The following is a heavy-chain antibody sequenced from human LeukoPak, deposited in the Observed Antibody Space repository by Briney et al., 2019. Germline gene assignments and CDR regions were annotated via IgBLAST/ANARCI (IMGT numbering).Heavy chain of an antibody. CDR2: INPDNGGT. CDR1: GYTFTGYY. Sequence: ASVKVSCKASGYTFTGYYMHWVRQAPGQGLEWMGWINPDNGGTNYAQKFQGRVIMTRDTSITTVYMELSGLRSDDTAVYYCARGGYYGSGNDFRFDPWGQGTLVTVSS. V-gene: IGHV1-2*02. J-gene: IGHJ5*02. D-gene: IGHD3-10*01. CDR3: ARGGYYGSGNDFRFDP.